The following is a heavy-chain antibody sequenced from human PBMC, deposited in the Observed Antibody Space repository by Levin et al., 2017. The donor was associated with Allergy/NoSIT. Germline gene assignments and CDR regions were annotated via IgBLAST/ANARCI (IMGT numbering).Heavy chain of an antibody. J-gene: IGHJ4*02. D-gene: IGHD6-13*01. CDR2: ISQSGNT. CDR1: GGSFSGYY. V-gene: IGHV4-34*01. Sequence: SETLSLTCGVYGGSFSGYYWTWIRQPPGEGLEWIGEISQSGNTNYNPSLKSRVTISADTSKNHFSLKLSSVTAADMALYYCALVNTAAAAYWGQGTLVTVSS. CDR3: ALVNTAAAAY.